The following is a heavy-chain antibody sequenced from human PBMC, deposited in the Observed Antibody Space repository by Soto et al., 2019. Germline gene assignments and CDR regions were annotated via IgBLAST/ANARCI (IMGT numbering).Heavy chain of an antibody. V-gene: IGHV1-69*05. CDR1: GGTFRTAA. CDR3: ARDNDRPQLGGNYYYILDV. CDR2: IMPVFRTP. J-gene: IGHJ6*02. D-gene: IGHD2-8*01. Sequence: QVQLEQSGAEVKKPGSSVKVSCKASGGTFRTAAVSWVRQAPGQGLEWMGGIMPVFRTPDYAQKFHGRVTXTXDXSTSTAYMELSGLRSDDTAVYYCARDNDRPQLGGNYYYILDVWGQGTTITVFS.